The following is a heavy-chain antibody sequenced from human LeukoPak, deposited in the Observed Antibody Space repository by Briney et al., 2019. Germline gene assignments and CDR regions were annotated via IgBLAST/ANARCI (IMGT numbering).Heavy chain of an antibody. CDR3: ARDLRAREDIVVVVAAVGSGY. CDR2: INPNSGGT. V-gene: IGHV1-2*02. J-gene: IGHJ4*02. Sequence: ASVKVSCKASGGTFSSYAISWVRQAPGQGLEWMGWINPNSGGTNYAQKFQGRVTMTRDTSISTAYMELSRLRSDDTAVYYCARDLRAREDIVVVVAAVGSGYWGRGTLVTVSS. D-gene: IGHD2-15*01. CDR1: GGTFSSYA.